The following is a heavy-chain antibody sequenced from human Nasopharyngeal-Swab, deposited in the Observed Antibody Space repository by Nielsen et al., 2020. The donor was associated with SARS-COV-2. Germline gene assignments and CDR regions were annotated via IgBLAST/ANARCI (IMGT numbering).Heavy chain of an antibody. CDR3: ARMDFIASRDY. V-gene: IGHV3-53*01. CDR2: IYSRGET. J-gene: IGHJ4*02. D-gene: IGHD6-13*01. Sequence: GESLKISCEVSGFSVSYNYMSWVRQAPGKGLEWVAVIYSRGETHYSDSVRGRFTISGDNSKNMVNLQLNSLRAEDTAVYYCARMDFIASRDYWGQGTLVTVSS. CDR1: GFSVSYNY.